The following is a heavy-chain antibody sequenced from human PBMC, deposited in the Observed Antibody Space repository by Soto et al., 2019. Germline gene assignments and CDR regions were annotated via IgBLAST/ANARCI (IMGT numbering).Heavy chain of an antibody. J-gene: IGHJ4*02. CDR2: IWYDGSNT. Sequence: GGSLRLSCAASGFTFSSYAMHWVRQAPGKGLEWVGFIWYDGSNTFYAESVKGRFTISRDNSKNTVYLQIYALRAEDTAVYYCARDFSMVIVAPGYWGQGTLVTVSS. V-gene: IGHV3-33*01. CDR3: ARDFSMVIVAPGY. D-gene: IGHD5-12*01. CDR1: GFTFSSYA.